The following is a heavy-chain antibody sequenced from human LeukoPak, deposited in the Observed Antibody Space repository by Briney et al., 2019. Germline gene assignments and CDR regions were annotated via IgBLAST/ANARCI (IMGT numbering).Heavy chain of an antibody. D-gene: IGHD3-10*01. CDR1: GGTFSNYA. Sequence: SVKVSCKASGGTFSNYAISWVRQAPGQGLEWMGGIIPIFGTAHYAQKFQGRVTMTRNTSISTAYMELNSLRSEDTAVYYCARRVWFGVLGYFDYWGQGTLVTVSS. CDR3: ARRVWFGVLGYFDY. CDR2: IIPIFGTA. J-gene: IGHJ4*02. V-gene: IGHV1-69*05.